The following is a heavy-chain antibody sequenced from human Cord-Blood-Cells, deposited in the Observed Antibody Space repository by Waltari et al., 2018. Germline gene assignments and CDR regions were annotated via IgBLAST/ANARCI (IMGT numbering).Heavy chain of an antibody. D-gene: IGHD2-2*01. Sequence: QVQLVPSGAEVKKPGASVKVSCKASGYTFTGYYMHWVRQAPGQGLEWMGWINPNSGGTNYAQKFQGWVTMTRDTSISTAYMELSRLRSDDTAVYYCARDIGTGTSCLFDYWGQGTLVTVSS. J-gene: IGHJ4*02. V-gene: IGHV1-2*04. CDR2: INPNSGGT. CDR1: GYTFTGYY. CDR3: ARDIGTGTSCLFDY.